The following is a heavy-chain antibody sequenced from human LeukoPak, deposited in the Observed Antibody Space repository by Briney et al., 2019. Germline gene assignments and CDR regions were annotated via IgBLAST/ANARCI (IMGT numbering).Heavy chain of an antibody. V-gene: IGHV4-4*07. Sequence: SETLSLTCTVSGGSISSYYWSWIRQPAGKGLEWIGRIYTSGSTNYNPSLKSRVTMSVDTSKNQFSLKLSSVTAADTAVYYCAGERWGYSYGYGTYYFDYWGQGTLVTVSS. CDR2: IYTSGST. J-gene: IGHJ4*02. CDR1: GGSISSYY. D-gene: IGHD5-18*01. CDR3: AGERWGYSYGYGTYYFDY.